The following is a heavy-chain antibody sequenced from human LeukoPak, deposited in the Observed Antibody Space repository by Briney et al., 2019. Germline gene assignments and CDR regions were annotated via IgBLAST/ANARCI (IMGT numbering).Heavy chain of an antibody. J-gene: IGHJ4*02. CDR1: GGSISSSSYY. Sequence: SETLSLTCTVSGGSISSSSYYWGWIRQPPGKGLEWIGSIYYSGSTYYNPSLKSRVTISVDTSKNQFSLKLSSVTAADTAVYYCARTPMHYYDSSGYSDYWGQGTLVTVSS. CDR2: IYYSGST. CDR3: ARTPMHYYDSSGYSDY. D-gene: IGHD3-22*01. V-gene: IGHV4-39*07.